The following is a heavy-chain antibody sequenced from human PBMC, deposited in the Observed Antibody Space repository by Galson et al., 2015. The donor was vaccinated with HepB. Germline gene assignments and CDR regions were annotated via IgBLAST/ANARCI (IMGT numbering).Heavy chain of an antibody. Sequence: ETLSLTCVVSGDSITNHHWWSWVRQPPGKGLEWIGEIHHSGSTNYNPSLKSRATISVDKSKNQFSLRLNSVTAADTAVYYCARNGVYSLDYWGQGTLVTTSS. V-gene: IGHV4-4*02. J-gene: IGHJ4*02. CDR1: GDSITNHHW. D-gene: IGHD4-17*01. CDR2: IHHSGST. CDR3: ARNGVYSLDY.